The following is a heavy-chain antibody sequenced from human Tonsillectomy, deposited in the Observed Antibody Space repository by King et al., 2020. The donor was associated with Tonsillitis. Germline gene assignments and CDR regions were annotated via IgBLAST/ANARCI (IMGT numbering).Heavy chain of an antibody. Sequence: VQLVESGGGLVQPGGSLRLSCAASGFTFSSYAMSWVRQAPGKGLEWVSTISASTISTYYAASVKGRFTISRDNSKNTLFLQMNSLRAEDTAIYFCAQTKIAVAAFDYWGQGTLVTVSS. CDR1: GFTFSSYA. CDR2: ISASTIST. J-gene: IGHJ4*02. V-gene: IGHV3-23*04. CDR3: AQTKIAVAAFDY. D-gene: IGHD6-13*01.